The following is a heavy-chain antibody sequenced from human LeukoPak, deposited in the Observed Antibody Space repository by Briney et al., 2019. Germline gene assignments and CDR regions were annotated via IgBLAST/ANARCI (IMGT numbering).Heavy chain of an antibody. CDR2: IIPIFGTA. Sequence: ASVKVSCKASGGTFSSYAISWVRQAPGQGLEWLGGIIPIFGTANYAQKFQGRVTITADESTSTAYMELSSLRSEDTAVYYCAAIRGDYEDYWGQGTLVTVSS. D-gene: IGHD3-16*01. CDR3: AAIRGDYEDY. CDR1: GGTFSSYA. J-gene: IGHJ4*02. V-gene: IGHV1-69*13.